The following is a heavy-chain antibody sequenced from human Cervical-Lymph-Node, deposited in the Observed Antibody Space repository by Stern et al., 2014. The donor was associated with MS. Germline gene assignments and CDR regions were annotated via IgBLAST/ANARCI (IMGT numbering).Heavy chain of an antibody. CDR2: INTNSGNP. J-gene: IGHJ4*02. V-gene: IGHV7-4-1*02. Sequence: VHLVESGSEWKKPGASVKVSCKASGYTFSGYSLNWVRPAPGQGLEWMGWINTNSGNPTYAQGFTGRFVFSLDTSVSTAYLQISSLKTEDTGIYFCARFVDYPMGRVFDVWGQGTQVTVSS. CDR3: ARFVDYPMGRVFDV. CDR1: GYTFSGYS. D-gene: IGHD3-10*01.